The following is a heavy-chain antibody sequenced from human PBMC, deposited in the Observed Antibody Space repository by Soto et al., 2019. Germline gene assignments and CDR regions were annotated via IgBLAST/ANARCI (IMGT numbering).Heavy chain of an antibody. V-gene: IGHV4-59*01. CDR1: GCSISSYY. J-gene: IGHJ6*02. Sequence: PXETLSLTCTVSGCSISSYYWSWIRQPPGKGLEWIGYIYYSGSTNYDPSLKSRVTISVDTSKNQFSLKLSSVTAADTAVYYCARERYYGMDVWGQGTTVTVSS. CDR2: IYYSGST. CDR3: ARERYYGMDV.